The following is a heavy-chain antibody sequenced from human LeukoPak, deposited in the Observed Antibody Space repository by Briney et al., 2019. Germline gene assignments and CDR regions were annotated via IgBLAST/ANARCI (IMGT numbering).Heavy chain of an antibody. CDR1: GFTFSSYW. J-gene: IGHJ4*02. V-gene: IGHV3-74*01. Sequence: PGGSLRLSCAASGFTFSSYWMHWVRQAPGKGLVWVSRINSEARSTIYADSVKGRFTISRDNAKNTLYLQMNSLRAEDTAVYYCARGTRYSGDDYHYFDFWGRGTLVTVSS. CDR2: INSEARST. D-gene: IGHD5-12*01. CDR3: ARGTRYSGDDYHYFDF.